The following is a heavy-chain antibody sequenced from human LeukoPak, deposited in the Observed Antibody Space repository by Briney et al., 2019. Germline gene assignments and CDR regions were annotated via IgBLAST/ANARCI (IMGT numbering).Heavy chain of an antibody. Sequence: PGGSLRLSCAAPGFTFSVYAMSWVRQALGKGLEWVSGISGRGGGTKYADSVKGRFTISRDNSKNMLYLQMSSLRADDTAVYYCTPTLGEHDYWGQGTLVTVSS. CDR2: ISGRGGGT. J-gene: IGHJ4*02. V-gene: IGHV3-23*01. CDR1: GFTFSVYA. D-gene: IGHD3-16*01. CDR3: TPTLGEHDY.